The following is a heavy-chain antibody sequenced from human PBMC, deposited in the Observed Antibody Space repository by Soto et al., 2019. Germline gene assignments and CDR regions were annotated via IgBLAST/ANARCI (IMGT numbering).Heavy chain of an antibody. D-gene: IGHD2-15*01. J-gene: IGHJ5*02. Sequence: EVHLSESGGGLVQPGGSLRLSCVASGFTFRMYGMTWVRQAPGKGLEWVSSLSAAGGGTYYADSVKGRFTISRDNSRDTLYLQMDNLRVEDTAVYYCVKAKDAVVVDWIDPWGQGTLVTVSS. V-gene: IGHV3-23*01. CDR2: LSAAGGGT. CDR3: VKAKDAVVVDWIDP. CDR1: GFTFRMYG.